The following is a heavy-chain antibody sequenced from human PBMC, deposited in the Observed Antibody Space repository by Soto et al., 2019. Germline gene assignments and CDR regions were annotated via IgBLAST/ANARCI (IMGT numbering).Heavy chain of an antibody. CDR2: IYYSGST. Sequence: LTCTVSGGSISGYYWSWIRQPPGKGLEWIGYIYYSGSTIYNPSLKSRVTISVDTSKNQFSLKLSSVTAADTAVYYCARARYDSSGYYYFDYWGQGTLVTVPQ. J-gene: IGHJ4*02. CDR3: ARARYDSSGYYYFDY. CDR1: GGSISGYY. V-gene: IGHV4-59*01. D-gene: IGHD3-22*01.